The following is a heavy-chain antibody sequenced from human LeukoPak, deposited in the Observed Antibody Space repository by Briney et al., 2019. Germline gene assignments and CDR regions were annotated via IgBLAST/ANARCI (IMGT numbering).Heavy chain of an antibody. D-gene: IGHD1-26*01. J-gene: IGHJ4*02. Sequence: GGSLRLSCAASGFTFSNTWMSWVRQAPGKGLEWVGRIRSKPDGGTADYAAPVKGRFSLSRDDSKNTLYLQMNSLKSEDTAVYYCTRDLGAYAQWGQGTPVTVSS. CDR1: GFTFSNTW. CDR3: TRDLGAYAQ. CDR2: IRSKPDGGTA. V-gene: IGHV3-15*01.